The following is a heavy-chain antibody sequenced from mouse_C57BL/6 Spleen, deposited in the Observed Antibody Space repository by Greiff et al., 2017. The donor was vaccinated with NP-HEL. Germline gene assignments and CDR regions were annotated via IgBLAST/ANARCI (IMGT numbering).Heavy chain of an antibody. J-gene: IGHJ4*01. CDR1: GYTFTSYW. CDR2: INPSNGGT. Sequence: QVQLQQPGTELAKPGASVKLSCKASGYTFTSYWMHWVKQRPGQGLEWIGNINPSNGGTNYNEKFKSKATLTADKSSSTAYMPLSSLTSEDSAVYYCARAYYSNYYAMDYWGQGTSVTVSS. D-gene: IGHD2-5*01. V-gene: IGHV1-53*01. CDR3: ARAYYSNYYAMDY.